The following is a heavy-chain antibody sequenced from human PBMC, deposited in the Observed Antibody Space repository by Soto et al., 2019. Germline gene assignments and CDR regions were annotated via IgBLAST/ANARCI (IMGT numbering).Heavy chain of an antibody. V-gene: IGHV4-59*08. CDR3: ARQRDILTGSTFDY. Sequence: PSVTLSLTCTVSGGSIISYSWSWIRQPPGKGLEWIGYIYYSGSTNYNPSLKSRVTISVDTSKNQFSLKLSSVTAADTAVYYCARQRDILTGSTFDYWGQGTLVTVSS. J-gene: IGHJ4*02. CDR2: IYYSGST. CDR1: GGSIISYS. D-gene: IGHD3-9*01.